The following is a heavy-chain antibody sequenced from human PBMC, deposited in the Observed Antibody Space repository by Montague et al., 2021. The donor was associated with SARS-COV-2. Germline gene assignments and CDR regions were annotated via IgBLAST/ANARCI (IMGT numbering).Heavy chain of an antibody. CDR1: GGSISSSSYY. Sequence: SETLSLTCTVSGGSISSSSYYWGWIRQPPGKGREWIGSINDSGSTYSNLSLKSRVTISVDTSKNQLSLTLSSVTAADTAVYYCARVATMVRGVIPGYFDYWGQGTLVTVSS. V-gene: IGHV4-39*01. J-gene: IGHJ4*02. CDR3: ARVATMVRGVIPGYFDY. D-gene: IGHD3-10*01. CDR2: INDSGST.